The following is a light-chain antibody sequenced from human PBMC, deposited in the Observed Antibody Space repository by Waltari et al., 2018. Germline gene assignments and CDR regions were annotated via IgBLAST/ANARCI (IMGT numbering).Light chain of an antibody. CDR3: AAWDDSLSGFSV. CDR1: SSNIGRNY. Sequence: QSVLTQPPSASGTPGQRVTISCSGSSSNIGRNYVSWYQQLPGTAPNLLIYRNHHRPSGFPDRFSGSKAGASASLASSGLRSEDEADYYWAAWDDSLSGFSVFGTGTKVTVL. CDR2: RNH. J-gene: IGLJ1*01. V-gene: IGLV1-47*01.